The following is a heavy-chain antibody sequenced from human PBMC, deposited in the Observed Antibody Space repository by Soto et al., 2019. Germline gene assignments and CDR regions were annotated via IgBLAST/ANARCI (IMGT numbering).Heavy chain of an antibody. CDR3: ARAWGHAADI. V-gene: IGHV4-34*01. Sequence: PSHLLSLPFINIACSFTVFSRSRMSKPPGVGLGWIGEINHSGSTNYNPSLKSRVTISVDTSKNQFSLKLSSVTAADSAVYYCARAWGHAADIWGQGTMVTVSS. CDR1: ACSFTVFS. J-gene: IGHJ3*02. CDR2: INHSGST. D-gene: IGHD7-27*01.